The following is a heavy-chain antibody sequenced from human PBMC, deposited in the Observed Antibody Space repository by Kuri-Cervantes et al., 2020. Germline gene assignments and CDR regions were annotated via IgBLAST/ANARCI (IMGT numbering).Heavy chain of an antibody. CDR3: ARAIPYGYGFERWFDP. CDR2: IYYSGST. CDR1: GGSISSGDYY. V-gene: IGHV4-30-4*01. Sequence: SETLSLTCTVSGGSISSGDYYWSWIRQPPGKGLEWIGYIYYSGSTYYNPSLKSRVTISVDTSKNQFSLKLSSVTAADTAVYYCARAIPYGYGFERWFDPWGQGTLVTVSS. J-gene: IGHJ5*02. D-gene: IGHD5-18*01.